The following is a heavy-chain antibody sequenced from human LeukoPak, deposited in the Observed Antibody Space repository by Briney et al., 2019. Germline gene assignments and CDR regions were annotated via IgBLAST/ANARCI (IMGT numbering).Heavy chain of an antibody. V-gene: IGHV4-4*07. CDR3: ARDVRYASGWSTPES. D-gene: IGHD6-19*01. Sequence: SETLSLTCTVSGGSIINHYWSWVRQPAGKGLEWIWRIYSSGSAKYSAYLKSRVSMSIDTSNNHFSLNLSSVTAADTALYFCARDVRYASGWSTPESWGQGTLVTVSA. CDR1: GGSIINHY. J-gene: IGHJ5*02. CDR2: IYSSGSA.